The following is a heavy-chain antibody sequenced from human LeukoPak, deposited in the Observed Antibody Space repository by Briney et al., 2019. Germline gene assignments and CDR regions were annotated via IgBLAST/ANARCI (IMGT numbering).Heavy chain of an antibody. D-gene: IGHD3-22*01. V-gene: IGHV4-59*01. CDR3: ASYYYDSSGYSAFDY. Sequence: SETLSLTCAVSGGSISSYYWSWIRQPPGKGLEWIGYIYYSGSTNYNPSLKSRVTISVDTSKNQFSLKLSSVTAADTAVYYSASYYYDSSGYSAFDYWGQGTLVTVSS. J-gene: IGHJ4*02. CDR1: GGSISSYY. CDR2: IYYSGST.